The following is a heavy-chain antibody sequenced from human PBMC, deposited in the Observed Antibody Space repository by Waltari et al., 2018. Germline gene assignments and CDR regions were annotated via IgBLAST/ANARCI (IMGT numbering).Heavy chain of an antibody. CDR2: IYYSGST. CDR3: ARTDCSSTSCYMGTYYFDY. Sequence: QVQLQESGPGLVKPSQTLSLTCTVSGGSISSGDYYWSWIRQPPGKGLEWIGYIYYSGSTYYNPSLKSRVTISVDTSKNQFSLKLSSVTAADTAVYYCARTDCSSTSCYMGTYYFDYWGQGTLVTVSS. V-gene: IGHV4-30-4*08. D-gene: IGHD2-2*02. J-gene: IGHJ4*02. CDR1: GGSISSGDYY.